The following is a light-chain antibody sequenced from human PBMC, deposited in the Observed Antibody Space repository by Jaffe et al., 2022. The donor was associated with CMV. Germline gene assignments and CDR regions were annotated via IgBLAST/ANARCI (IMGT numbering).Light chain of an antibody. Sequence: QSVLTQPPSVSGAPGQTVTISCTGSNSNIGAGYDVHWYQQLPGTAPKLLIFGNNNRPSGVPGRFSVSKSGTSASLAITGLQADDEADYHCQSYDNRLGGSRLFGGGTRLTVL. CDR3: QSYDNRLGGSRL. CDR2: GNN. V-gene: IGLV1-40*01. CDR1: NSNIGAGYD. J-gene: IGLJ2*01.